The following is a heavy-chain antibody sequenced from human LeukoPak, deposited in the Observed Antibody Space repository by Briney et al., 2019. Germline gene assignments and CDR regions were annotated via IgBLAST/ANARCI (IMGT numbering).Heavy chain of an antibody. Sequence: GGSLRLSCAASGFTFSNYVMIWVRQAPGKGLEWVGFIRSKAYGGTTEYAASVKGRFTISRDDSKSFAYLQMNSLKTGDTAVYYCTRPYYYDNSGYYPLFYAFDIWGQGTMVTVSS. CDR3: TRPYYYDNSGYYPLFYAFDI. CDR1: GFTFSNYV. V-gene: IGHV3-49*04. D-gene: IGHD3-22*01. J-gene: IGHJ3*02. CDR2: IRSKAYGGTT.